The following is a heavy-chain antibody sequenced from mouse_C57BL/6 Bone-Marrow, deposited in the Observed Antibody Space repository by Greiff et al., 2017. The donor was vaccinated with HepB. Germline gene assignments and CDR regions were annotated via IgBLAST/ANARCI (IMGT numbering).Heavy chain of an antibody. CDR2: IDPSDSYT. D-gene: IGHD1-1*01. CDR3: AREDYYGSSYWYFDV. Sequence: QVQLQQPGAELVKPGASVKLSCKASGYTFTSYWMQWEKQRPGQGLEWIGEIDPSDSYTNYNQKFKGKATLTVDTSSSTAYMQLSSLTSEDSAVYYCAREDYYGSSYWYFDVWGTGTTVTVSS. J-gene: IGHJ1*03. CDR1: GYTFTSYW. V-gene: IGHV1-50*01.